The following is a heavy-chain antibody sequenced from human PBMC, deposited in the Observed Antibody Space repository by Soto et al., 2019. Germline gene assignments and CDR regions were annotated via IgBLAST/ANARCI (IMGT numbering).Heavy chain of an antibody. CDR2: IIPIFGTA. CDR3: ARDWSHDYVWGSPLLAWFDP. J-gene: IGHJ5*02. D-gene: IGHD3-16*01. Sequence: GASVKVSCKASGGTFSSYAISWVRQAPGQGLEWMGGIIPIFGTANYAQKFQGRVTITADESTSTAYMELSSLRSEDTAVYYCARDWSHDYVWGSPLLAWFDPWGQGTLVTVSS. CDR1: GGTFSSYA. V-gene: IGHV1-69*13.